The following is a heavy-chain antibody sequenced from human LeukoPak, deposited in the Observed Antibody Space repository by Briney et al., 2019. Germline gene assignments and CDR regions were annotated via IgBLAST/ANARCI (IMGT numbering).Heavy chain of an antibody. CDR1: GFTFDDYG. D-gene: IGHD6-19*01. Sequence: GGSLRLSCAASGFTFDDYGMSWVRHAPGKGLVWVSRINADGSTTSYADSVRGRFTISRDNAKNTLYLQMNSLRAEDTAVYYCATLISGWSLYWGQGTLVTVSS. CDR3: ATLISGWSLY. J-gene: IGHJ4*02. V-gene: IGHV3-74*01. CDR2: INADGSTT.